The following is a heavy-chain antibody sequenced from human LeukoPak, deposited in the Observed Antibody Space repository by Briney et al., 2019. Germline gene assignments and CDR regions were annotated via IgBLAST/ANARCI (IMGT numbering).Heavy chain of an antibody. CDR2: INHSGST. Sequence: SETLSLTCAGYGGSFSGCYWSWIRQPPGKGLEWIGEINHSGSTNYNPSLKSRVTISVDTSKNQFSLKLSSVTAADTAVYYCARGAYCGGDCYRPYFDYWGQGTLVTVSS. CDR1: GGSFSGCY. V-gene: IGHV4-34*01. CDR3: ARGAYCGGDCYRPYFDY. J-gene: IGHJ4*02. D-gene: IGHD2-21*02.